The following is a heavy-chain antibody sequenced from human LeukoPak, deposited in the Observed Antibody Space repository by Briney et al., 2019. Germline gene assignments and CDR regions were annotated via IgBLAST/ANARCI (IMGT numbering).Heavy chain of an antibody. CDR1: GFTFSSYS. V-gene: IGHV3-21*01. CDR2: ISSSSSYI. J-gene: IGHJ4*02. CDR3: ARDPFNYYGSGSQKDY. Sequence: GGSLRLSCAASGFTFSSYSINWVRQAPGKGLEWVSSISSSSSYIYYADSVEGRFTISRDNAKNSLYLQMNSLRAEDTAVYYCARDPFNYYGSGSQKDYWGQGTLVTVSS. D-gene: IGHD3-10*01.